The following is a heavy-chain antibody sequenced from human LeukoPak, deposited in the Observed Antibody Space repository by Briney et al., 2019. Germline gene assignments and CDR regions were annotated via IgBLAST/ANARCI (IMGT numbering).Heavy chain of an antibody. CDR1: GFTFSNYA. J-gene: IGHJ4*02. Sequence: GGSLRLSCAASGFTFSNYAKTWVRQAPGKGLEWVSAISGSGGSTYYADSVKGRFTMSRDNSRSALHLQMNSLRAEDTAVYYCAKEAVAGSNFDYWGQGTLVTVSS. CDR3: AKEAVAGSNFDY. V-gene: IGHV3-23*01. D-gene: IGHD6-19*01. CDR2: ISGSGGST.